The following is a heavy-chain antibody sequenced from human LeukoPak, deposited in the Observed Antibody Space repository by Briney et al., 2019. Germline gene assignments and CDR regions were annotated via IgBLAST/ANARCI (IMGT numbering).Heavy chain of an antibody. Sequence: GGFLRLSCAASGFTFTDYAIHWVRQAPGKGLEWVSFIRYDGSHTYYTDSVRGRFTISGDDSKNSLYLQMNSLRAEDTAVYYCARATMRYFDWLSRYGMDVWGQGTTVTVSS. V-gene: IGHV3-30*02. CDR3: ARATMRYFDWLSRYGMDV. CDR1: GFTFTDYA. CDR2: IRYDGSHT. J-gene: IGHJ6*02. D-gene: IGHD3-9*01.